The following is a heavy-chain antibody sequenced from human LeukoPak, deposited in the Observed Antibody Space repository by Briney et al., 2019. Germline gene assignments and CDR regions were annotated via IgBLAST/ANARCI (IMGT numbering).Heavy chain of an antibody. Sequence: SETLSLTCTVSGGSISSYYWSWIRQPPGKGLEWIGYIYYSESTNYNPSLKSRVTISVDTSKNQFSLKLSSVTAADTAVYYCARRDSSSWTFDYWGQGTLVTVSS. D-gene: IGHD6-13*01. CDR2: IYYSEST. J-gene: IGHJ4*02. CDR3: ARRDSSSWTFDY. CDR1: GGSISSYY. V-gene: IGHV4-59*08.